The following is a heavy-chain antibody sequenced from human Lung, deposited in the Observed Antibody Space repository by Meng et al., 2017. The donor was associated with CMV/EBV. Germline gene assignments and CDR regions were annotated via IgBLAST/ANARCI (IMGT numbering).Heavy chain of an antibody. Sequence: LXCAVYGGSFSGYYWSWIRQPPGKGLEWIGEINHSGSTNYNPSLKSRVTISVDTSKNQFSLKLSSVTAADTAVYYCARRRTIFGVVIDYGMDVWGQGTXVT. J-gene: IGHJ6*02. CDR2: INHSGST. V-gene: IGHV4-34*01. D-gene: IGHD3-3*01. CDR1: GGSFSGYY. CDR3: ARRRTIFGVVIDYGMDV.